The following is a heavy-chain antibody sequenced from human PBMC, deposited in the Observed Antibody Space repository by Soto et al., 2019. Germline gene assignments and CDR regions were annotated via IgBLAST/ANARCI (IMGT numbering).Heavy chain of an antibody. CDR2: IYPGDSDT. D-gene: IGHD1-26*01. Sequence: GESLKISCKGFGYSFSDHWIGWVRQMPGKGLEWMGIIYPGDSDTRYSPSFQGQVTISADKSISTASLQWSSLKASDTAMYYCARGAIVGSTKNYFDYWGQGTLVTVSS. J-gene: IGHJ4*02. CDR1: GYSFSDHW. CDR3: ARGAIVGSTKNYFDY. V-gene: IGHV5-51*01.